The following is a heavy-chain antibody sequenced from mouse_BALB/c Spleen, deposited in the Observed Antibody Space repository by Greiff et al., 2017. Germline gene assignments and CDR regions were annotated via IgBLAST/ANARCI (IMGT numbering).Heavy chain of an antibody. V-gene: IGHV1-11*01. D-gene: IGHD2-2*01. CDR1: GYTFTDHI. Sequence: QVQLKESGAELASPGASVTLSCKASGYTFTDHIMNWVKKRPGQGLEWIGRIYPVSGETNYNQKFMGKATFSVDRSSSTVYMVLNSLTSEDPAVYYCGKGWLRRRDAMDYWGQGTSVTVSS. CDR2: IYPVSGET. J-gene: IGHJ4*01. CDR3: GKGWLRRRDAMDY.